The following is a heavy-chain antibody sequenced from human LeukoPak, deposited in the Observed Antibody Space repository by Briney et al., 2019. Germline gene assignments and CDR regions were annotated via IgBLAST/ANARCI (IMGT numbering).Heavy chain of an antibody. Sequence: SETLSLTCTVSGGSVSSGSYYWSWIRQPPGKGLEWIGYIYYSGSTNYNPSLKSRVTTSVDTSKNQFSLKLSFVTAADTAVYYCAREAAPWFQTDYWGQGTLVTVSS. D-gene: IGHD2-15*01. J-gene: IGHJ4*02. CDR1: GGSVSSGSYY. CDR2: IYYSGST. CDR3: AREAAPWFQTDY. V-gene: IGHV4-61*01.